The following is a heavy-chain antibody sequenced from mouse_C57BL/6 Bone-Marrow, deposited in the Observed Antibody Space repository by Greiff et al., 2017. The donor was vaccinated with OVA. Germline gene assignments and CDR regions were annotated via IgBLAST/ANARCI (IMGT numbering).Heavy chain of an antibody. V-gene: IGHV5-12*01. Sequence: EVMLVESGGGLVQPGGSLKLSCAASGFTFSDYYMYWVRQTPEKRLEWVAYISNGGGSTYYPDTVKGRFTISRDNAKNTLYLQMSRLKSEDTAMYYCARHEDGYFWFAYWGQGTLVTVSA. J-gene: IGHJ3*01. CDR1: GFTFSDYY. D-gene: IGHD2-3*01. CDR3: ARHEDGYFWFAY. CDR2: ISNGGGST.